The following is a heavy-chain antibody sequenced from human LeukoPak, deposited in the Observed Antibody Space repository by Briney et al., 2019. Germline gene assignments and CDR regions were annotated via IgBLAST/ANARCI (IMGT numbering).Heavy chain of an antibody. J-gene: IGHJ4*02. CDR3: AIKPTRAVAGF. Sequence: GGSLRLSCAASGFTFSSYAMSWVRQAPGKGLEWVSAISGSGGSTYYADSVKGRFTISRDNSKNTLYLQMNSLSAEDTAVYYCAIKPTRAVAGFWGQGTLVTVSS. D-gene: IGHD6-19*01. CDR2: ISGSGGST. CDR1: GFTFSSYA. V-gene: IGHV3-23*01.